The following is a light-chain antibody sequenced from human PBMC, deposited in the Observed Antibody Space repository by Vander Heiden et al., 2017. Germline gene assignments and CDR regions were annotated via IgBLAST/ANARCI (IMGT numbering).Light chain of an antibody. CDR1: QSVSSY. V-gene: IGKV3-11*01. CDR2: DAS. J-gene: IGKJ4*01. Sequence: EIVLTQSPATLSLSPGERATLSCRASQSVSSYLAWYQQKPGQAPRLLIYDASNRDTGIPARFSGSGNGTNFTLTISSREPEDFAVYYCQQRSNWQFITFGGGTKVEIK. CDR3: QQRSNWQFIT.